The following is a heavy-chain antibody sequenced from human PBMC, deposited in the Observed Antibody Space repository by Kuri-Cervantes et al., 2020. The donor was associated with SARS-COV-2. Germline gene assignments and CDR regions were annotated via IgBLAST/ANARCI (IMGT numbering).Heavy chain of an antibody. CDR1: GFTFSSYG. Sequence: GGSLRLSCAASGFTFSSYGMHWVRQAPGKGLEWVAVISYDGSNKYYADSVKGRFTISRDNSKNTLYLQMNSLRAEDTAVYYCAREGGIAAAGTIFDYWGQGTLVTVSS. V-gene: IGHV3-30*03. J-gene: IGHJ4*02. CDR2: ISYDGSNK. D-gene: IGHD6-13*01. CDR3: AREGGIAAAGTIFDY.